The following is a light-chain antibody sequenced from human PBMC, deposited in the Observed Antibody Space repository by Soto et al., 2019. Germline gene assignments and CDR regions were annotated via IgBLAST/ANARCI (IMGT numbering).Light chain of an antibody. CDR3: QSYDSSLSGWV. CDR2: GNS. J-gene: IGLJ3*02. V-gene: IGLV1-40*01. Sequence: QSVLTQPPSVSGAPGQVTISCTGSSSNIGAGYDVHWYQQLPGTAPKLLIYGNSNRPSGVPDRFSGSKSGTSASLAITGLRAEDEADYYCQSYDSSLSGWVFGGGTKRTVL. CDR1: SSNIGAGYD.